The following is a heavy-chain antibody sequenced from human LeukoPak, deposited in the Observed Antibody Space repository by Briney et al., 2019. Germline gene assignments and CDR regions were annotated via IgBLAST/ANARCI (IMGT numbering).Heavy chain of an antibody. Sequence: PGGSLRLSCAASGFTFSSYEMNWVRQAPGKGLEWVSYISNSGTAIYYADSVKGRFTISRDNAKSSLYLQMNSLRAEDTAVYYCARTLDRYWGQGTLVTVSS. CDR3: ARTLDRY. CDR2: ISNSGTAI. D-gene: IGHD3-3*02. J-gene: IGHJ4*02. V-gene: IGHV3-48*03. CDR1: GFTFSSYE.